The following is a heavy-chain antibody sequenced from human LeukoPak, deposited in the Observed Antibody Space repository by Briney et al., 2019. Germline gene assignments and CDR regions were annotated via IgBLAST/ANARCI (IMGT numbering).Heavy chain of an antibody. CDR3: ARAGGRRYCSGGNCYSEDY. CDR1: GDSISSNNW. J-gene: IGHJ4*02. CDR2: IYHSETS. V-gene: IGHV4-4*02. D-gene: IGHD2-15*01. Sequence: SGTLSLTCAVSGDSISSNNWWSWVRQPPGKGLEWIGEIYHSETSNYNPALKSRVIISIDKPKNCFSLKLNSVTAADTAVYYRARAGGRRYCSGGNCYSEDYWGQGTLVTVSS.